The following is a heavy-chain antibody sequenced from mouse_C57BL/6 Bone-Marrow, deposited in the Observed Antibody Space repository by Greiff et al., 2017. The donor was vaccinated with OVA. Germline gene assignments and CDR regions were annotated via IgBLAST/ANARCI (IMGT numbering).Heavy chain of an antibody. CDR2: IHPNSGST. CDR1: GYTFTSYW. CDR3: ARNWAFWYFDV. J-gene: IGHJ1*03. D-gene: IGHD4-1*01. Sequence: QVQLQQPGAELVKPGASVKLSCKASGYTFTSYWMHWVKQRPGQGLEWIGMIHPNSGSTNYNEKFKSKATLTVDKSSSTAYMQLSILTSEDSAVYYCARNWAFWYFDVWGTGTTVTVSS. V-gene: IGHV1-64*01.